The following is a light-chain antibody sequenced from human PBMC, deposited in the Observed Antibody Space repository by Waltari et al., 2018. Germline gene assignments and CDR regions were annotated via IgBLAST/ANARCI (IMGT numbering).Light chain of an antibody. Sequence: QSALTQPASVSGSPGQSTTISCTGTSSDIGRYDLVSWNQKHPGKAPKLIIYQVSKRPSGVSDRFSGSKSGNTASLTISGLQAEDEADYSCCSSVGSSSFVVFGGGTKLTVL. CDR1: SSDIGRYDL. CDR2: QVS. CDR3: CSSVGSSSFVV. V-gene: IGLV2-23*02. J-gene: IGLJ2*01.